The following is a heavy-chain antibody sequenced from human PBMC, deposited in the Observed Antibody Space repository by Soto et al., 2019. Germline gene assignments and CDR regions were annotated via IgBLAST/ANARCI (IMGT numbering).Heavy chain of an antibody. CDR2: IWYDGSNK. CDR3: ARDAMVAATRFPYYGMDV. J-gene: IGHJ6*02. Sequence: GGSLRLSCAASGFTFSSYGIHWVRQAPGKGLEWVAVIWYDGSNKYYADSVKGRFTISRDNSKNTLYLQMNSLRAEDTAVYYCARDAMVAATRFPYYGMDVWGQGTTVTVSS. CDR1: GFTFSSYG. V-gene: IGHV3-33*01. D-gene: IGHD2-15*01.